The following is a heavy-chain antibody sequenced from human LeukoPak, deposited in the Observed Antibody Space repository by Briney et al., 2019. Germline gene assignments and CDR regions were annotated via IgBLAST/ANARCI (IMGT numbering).Heavy chain of an antibody. J-gene: IGHJ4*02. D-gene: IGHD3-16*02. Sequence: GGSLRLSCAASGLTFSSYWMHWVRQAPGKGLVWLSRMNSDGSTTNYADSVKGRFTISRDNARNTLYLQMNSLRVEDTAMYFCARDYDYFWGGYRYPFDYWGQGTLVTVSS. CDR1: GLTFSSYW. CDR2: MNSDGSTT. CDR3: ARDYDYFWGGYRYPFDY. V-gene: IGHV3-74*01.